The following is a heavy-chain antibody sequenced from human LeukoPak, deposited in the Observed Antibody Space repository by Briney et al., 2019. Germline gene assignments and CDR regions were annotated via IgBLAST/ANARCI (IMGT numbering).Heavy chain of an antibody. J-gene: IGHJ4*02. Sequence: GGSLRLSCVASGFTFTSYSMNWVRQAPGKGLEWVSYISSRGGTIYYADSVKGRFTISRDDAKNSLYLQMNSLRAEDTAVYYCARDLLGYYFGPGSRGYWGQGTLVTVSS. CDR2: ISSRGGTI. CDR1: GFTFTSYS. D-gene: IGHD3-10*01. V-gene: IGHV3-48*04. CDR3: ARDLLGYYFGPGSRGY.